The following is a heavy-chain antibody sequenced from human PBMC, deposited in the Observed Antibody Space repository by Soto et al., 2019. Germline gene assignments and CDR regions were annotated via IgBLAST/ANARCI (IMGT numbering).Heavy chain of an antibody. D-gene: IGHD3-10*01. V-gene: IGHV4-34*01. Sequence: ETLSLTCAVYGGSFSGYYWSWIRQPPGKGLEWIGEINHSGSTNYNPSLKSRVTISVDTSKNQFSLKLSSVTAADTAVYYCASGTGYGSGREGDYWGQGTLVTVSS. CDR2: INHSGST. CDR3: ASGTGYGSGREGDY. J-gene: IGHJ4*02. CDR1: GGSFSGYY.